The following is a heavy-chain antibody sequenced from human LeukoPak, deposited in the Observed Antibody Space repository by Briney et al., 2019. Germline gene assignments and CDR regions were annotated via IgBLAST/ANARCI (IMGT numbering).Heavy chain of an antibody. CDR3: AKGCVSVAYLNYFDS. D-gene: IGHD6-19*01. CDR2: ISYDGNDK. V-gene: IGHV3-30*18. J-gene: IGHJ4*02. Sequence: PGRSLRVSCAASGFTFSSYGTHWVRQAPGKGLEWVAVISYDGNDKYYADSVKGRFTISRDNSKNTLYLQMNSLRSEDTAVYYCAKGCVSVAYLNYFDSWGQGTLVTVSS. CDR1: GFTFSSYG.